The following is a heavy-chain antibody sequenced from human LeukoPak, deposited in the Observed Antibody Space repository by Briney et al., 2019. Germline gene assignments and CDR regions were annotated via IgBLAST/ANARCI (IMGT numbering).Heavy chain of an antibody. Sequence: GGSLRLSCAVSGFTFSSYSMNWVRQAPGKGLEWVSSISVGSTYLYYVDSLKGRFTISRDNAKNSVFLQMNSLRAEDTAVYYCARVLLGFRGVITNAFDIWGQGQWSPSLQ. CDR1: GFTFSSYS. CDR2: ISVGSTYL. D-gene: IGHD3-10*01. V-gene: IGHV3-21*01. J-gene: IGHJ3*02. CDR3: ARVLLGFRGVITNAFDI.